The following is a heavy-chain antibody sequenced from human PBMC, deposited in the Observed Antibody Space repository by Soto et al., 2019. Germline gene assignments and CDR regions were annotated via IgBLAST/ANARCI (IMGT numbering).Heavy chain of an antibody. CDR1: GGSISSYY. J-gene: IGHJ5*02. Sequence: QVQLQESGPGLVKPSETLSLTCTVSGGSISSYYWSWIRQPPGKGLEWIGYISYSGSTNYNPSLKSRVTISVDTSKNQFSLKLSSVTAADTAVYYCARAGPPPNWFDPWGQGTLVTVSS. V-gene: IGHV4-59*01. CDR3: ARAGPPPNWFDP. D-gene: IGHD3-10*01. CDR2: ISYSGST.